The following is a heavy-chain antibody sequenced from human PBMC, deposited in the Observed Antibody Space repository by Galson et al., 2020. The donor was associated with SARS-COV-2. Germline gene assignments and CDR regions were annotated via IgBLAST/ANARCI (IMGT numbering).Heavy chain of an antibody. Sequence: SETLSLTCSVSGDSMTFYYWGWMRQTAGKGLEWIGRIYSGGSTNYNPSLKSRATMSVDPSRSQFSLTLTSVTAADTAVYYCVRELLFFGGGAKYHYHFAFDVWGQGTTVTVSS. V-gene: IGHV4-4*07. D-gene: IGHD3-3*01. CDR1: GDSMTFYY. CDR3: VRELLFFGGGAKYHYHFAFDV. CDR2: IYSGGST. J-gene: IGHJ6*02.